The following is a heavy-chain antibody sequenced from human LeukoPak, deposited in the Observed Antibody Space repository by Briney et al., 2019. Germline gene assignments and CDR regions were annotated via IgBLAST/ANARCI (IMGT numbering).Heavy chain of an antibody. CDR1: GYTFTSYG. D-gene: IGHD1-7*01. CDR3: ARGMRALRLASGTTDAFDI. J-gene: IGHJ3*02. CDR2: ISAYNGNT. Sequence: GASVKVSCKASGYTFTSYGISWVRQAPGQGLEWMGWISAYNGNTNYAQKLQGRVTMTTDASTSTAYMELRSLRSDDTAVYYCARGMRALRLASGTTDAFDIWGQGTMVTVSS. V-gene: IGHV1-18*01.